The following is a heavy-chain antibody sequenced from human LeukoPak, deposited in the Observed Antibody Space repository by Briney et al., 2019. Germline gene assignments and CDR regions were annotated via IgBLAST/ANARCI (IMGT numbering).Heavy chain of an antibody. CDR3: ALGYCSGGSCYNRYYYYYMDV. D-gene: IGHD2-15*01. V-gene: IGHV1-2*02. Sequence: ASVNVSCKASGYTFTGYYMHWVRQAPGQGLEWMGWINPNSGGTNYAQKFQGRVTMTRDTSISTAYMELSRLRSDDTAVYYCALGYCSGGSCYNRYYYYYMDVWGKGTTVTVSS. J-gene: IGHJ6*03. CDR2: INPNSGGT. CDR1: GYTFTGYY.